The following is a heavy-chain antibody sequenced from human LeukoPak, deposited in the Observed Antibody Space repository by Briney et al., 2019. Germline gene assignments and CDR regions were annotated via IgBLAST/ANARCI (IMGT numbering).Heavy chain of an antibody. CDR1: GFTFSNYA. CDR3: AKAGSIRFDY. V-gene: IGHV3-23*01. Sequence: GGSLRLSCAASGFTFSNYAMSWVRQAPGKGLEWVSAISGSGDNTYYADSVKGRFTISRDNSKNTLYLQMNSLRAEDTAVYYCAKAGSIRFDYWGQGNLVTVSS. J-gene: IGHJ4*02. CDR2: ISGSGDNT. D-gene: IGHD1-26*01.